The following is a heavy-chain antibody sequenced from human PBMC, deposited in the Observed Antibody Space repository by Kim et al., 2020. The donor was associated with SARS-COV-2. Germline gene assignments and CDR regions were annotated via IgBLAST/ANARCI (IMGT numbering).Heavy chain of an antibody. D-gene: IGHD1-26*01. V-gene: IGHV1-2*02. J-gene: IGHJ5*02. Sequence: ASVKVSCKASGYTFTGYYMHWVRQAPGQGLEWMGWINPNSGGTNYAQKFQGRVTMTRDTSISTAYMELSRLRSDDTAVYYCARDLVGATYNWFDPWGQGTLVTVSS. CDR3: ARDLVGATYNWFDP. CDR2: INPNSGGT. CDR1: GYTFTGYY.